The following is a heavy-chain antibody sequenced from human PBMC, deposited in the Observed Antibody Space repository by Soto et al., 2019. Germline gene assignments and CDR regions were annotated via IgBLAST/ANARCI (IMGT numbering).Heavy chain of an antibody. V-gene: IGHV4-39*01. D-gene: IGHD6-13*01. J-gene: IGHJ5*02. Sequence: QLQLQESGPGLVKPSETLSLTCTVSGGSISTSTYYWGWIRQPPGKGLEWIGSIYYSGSTYYNVSLKSRVAISVDTSKNLFSLNLASVTATDTAVYYCARHKGIAAGTGDGWFDPWGQGTLVTVSS. CDR2: IYYSGST. CDR1: GGSISTSTYY. CDR3: ARHKGIAAGTGDGWFDP.